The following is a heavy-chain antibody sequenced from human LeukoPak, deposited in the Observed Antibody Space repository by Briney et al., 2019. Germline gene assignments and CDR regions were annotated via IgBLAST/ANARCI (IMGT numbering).Heavy chain of an antibody. CDR2: ISWSSGSI. V-gene: IGHV3-9*01. CDR3: AKDKGVGDIVVQHAFDI. J-gene: IGHJ3*02. Sequence: GGSLRLSCAASGFTFDDYAMHWVRQAPGKGLEWVSGISWSSGSIGYADSVKGRFTISRDNAKNSLYLQMNSLRAEDTALYYCAKDKGVGDIVVQHAFDIWGQETMVTVSS. CDR1: GFTFDDYA. D-gene: IGHD2-2*01.